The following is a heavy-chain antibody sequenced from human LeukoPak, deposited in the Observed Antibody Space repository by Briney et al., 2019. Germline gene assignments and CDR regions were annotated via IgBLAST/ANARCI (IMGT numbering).Heavy chain of an antibody. CDR2: IYHSGST. Sequence: SGTLSLTCAVSGGSISSSNWWSWVRQPPGKGLEWIGEIYHSGSTNYNPSLKSRVTISVDKSKNQFSLKLSSVTAADTAVYYCARHTYYYDSSGLPDYWGQGTLVTVSS. J-gene: IGHJ4*02. V-gene: IGHV4-4*02. D-gene: IGHD3-22*01. CDR3: ARHTYYYDSSGLPDY. CDR1: GGSISSSNW.